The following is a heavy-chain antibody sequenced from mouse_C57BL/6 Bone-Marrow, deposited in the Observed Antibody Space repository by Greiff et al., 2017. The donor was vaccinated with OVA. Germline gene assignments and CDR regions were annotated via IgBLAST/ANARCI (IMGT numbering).Heavy chain of an antibody. CDR2: IYPRSGNT. Sequence: QVQLQQPGAELARPGASVKLSCKASGYTFTSYGISWVKQRTGQGLEWIGEIYPRSGNTYYNEKFKGKATLTADKSSSTAYMELRSLTSEDSAVYFCATYYGSTSFDYWGQGTTLTVSS. CDR1: GYTFTSYG. J-gene: IGHJ2*01. V-gene: IGHV1-81*01. D-gene: IGHD1-1*01. CDR3: ATYYGSTSFDY.